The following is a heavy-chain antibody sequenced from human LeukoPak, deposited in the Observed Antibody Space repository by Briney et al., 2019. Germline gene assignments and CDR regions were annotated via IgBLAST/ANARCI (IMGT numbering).Heavy chain of an antibody. J-gene: IGHJ4*02. CDR2: IYPGDSDT. V-gene: IGHV5-51*01. D-gene: IGHD1-7*01. CDR3: ARTPARHNWNYHFDY. CDR1: GYSFTSYW. Sequence: GESLKISCKGSGYSFTSYWIGWVRQMPGKGLEWMEIIYPGDSDTRYRPSFQGQVTISADKSISTAYLQWSSLKASDTAMYYCARTPARHNWNYHFDYWGQGTLVTVSS.